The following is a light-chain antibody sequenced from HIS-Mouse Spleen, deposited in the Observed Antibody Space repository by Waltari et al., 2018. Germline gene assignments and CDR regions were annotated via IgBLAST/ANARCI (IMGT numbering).Light chain of an antibody. CDR2: AAS. Sequence: DIQLTQSPSFLSASVGDRVPIPCRASQGISSYLAWYQQKPGKAPKLLIYAASTLQSGVPSRLSDSGAGTEFTLTISSLQPEDFATYYCQQLNSYPPTFGQGTKVEIK. CDR3: QQLNSYPPT. J-gene: IGKJ1*01. V-gene: IGKV1-9*01. CDR1: QGISSY.